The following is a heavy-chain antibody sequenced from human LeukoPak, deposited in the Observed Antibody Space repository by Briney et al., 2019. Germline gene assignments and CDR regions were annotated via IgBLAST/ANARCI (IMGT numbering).Heavy chain of an antibody. CDR3: ARARPPTSDSSSWRSGWFDP. Sequence: GESLKISCKGSGYSFTSYWIGWVRQMPGKGLEWMGIIYPGDSDTRYSPSFQGQVTISADKSISTAYLQWSSLRSEDTAVYYCARARPPTSDSSSWRSGWFDPWGQGTLVTVSS. J-gene: IGHJ5*02. CDR2: IYPGDSDT. V-gene: IGHV5-51*01. D-gene: IGHD6-13*01. CDR1: GYSFTSYW.